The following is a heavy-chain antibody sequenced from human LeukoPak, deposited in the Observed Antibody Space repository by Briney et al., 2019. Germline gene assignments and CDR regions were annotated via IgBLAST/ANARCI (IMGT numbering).Heavy chain of an antibody. CDR3: ARDPVVPAARGVNYFDY. CDR1: GFTFSSYG. CDR2: ISYDGSNK. J-gene: IGHJ4*02. V-gene: IGHV3-30*19. D-gene: IGHD2-2*01. Sequence: QPGGSLRLSCAASGFTFSSYGMHWVRQAPGKGLEWVAVISYDGSNKYYADSVKGRFTISRDNSKNTLYLQMNSLRAEDTAVYYCARDPVVPAARGVNYFDYWGQGTLVTVSS.